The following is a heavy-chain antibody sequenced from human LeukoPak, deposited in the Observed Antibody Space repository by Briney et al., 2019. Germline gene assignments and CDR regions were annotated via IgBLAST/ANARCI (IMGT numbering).Heavy chain of an antibody. J-gene: IGHJ4*02. CDR1: GYTFTGYY. D-gene: IGHD4-17*01. Sequence: ASVKVSCKASGYTFTGYYMHWVRQAPGQGLEWMGRINPNSGGTNSAQKFQGRVTMTRDTSISTAYMELSRLRSDDTAVYYCARSIIDYGDYSFDYWGQGTLVTVSS. V-gene: IGHV1-2*06. CDR2: INPNSGGT. CDR3: ARSIIDYGDYSFDY.